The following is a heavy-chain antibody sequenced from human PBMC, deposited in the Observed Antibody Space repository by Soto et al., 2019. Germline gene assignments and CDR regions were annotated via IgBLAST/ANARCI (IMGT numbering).Heavy chain of an antibody. J-gene: IGHJ4*02. D-gene: IGHD1-1*01. CDR2: INPHTGDT. V-gene: IGHV1-2*02. Sequence: QVQVLQSGAEVKRPGASVKVSCKTSGYTFIGYSIHWGRQAPGQGLEWMGWINPHTGDTGYSQKFQGRVTMTGDSSINTVYMDLTRLTSDDTAVYYCARTMEMGTIFGGLDHWGQGTQVTVSS. CDR1: GYTFIGYS. CDR3: ARTMEMGTIFGGLDH.